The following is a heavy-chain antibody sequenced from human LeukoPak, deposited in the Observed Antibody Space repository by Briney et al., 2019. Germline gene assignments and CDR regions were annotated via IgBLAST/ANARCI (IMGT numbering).Heavy chain of an antibody. CDR2: ISYDGSNK. CDR3: ARDQYSDSPADY. Sequence: GGSLRLSCAASGFTFSSYGMHWVRQAPGKGLEWVAFISYDGSNKYYADSVKGRFTISRDNSKNTLYLQMNSLRAEDTAVYYCARDQYSDSPADYWGQGTLVTVSS. V-gene: IGHV3-30*03. CDR1: GFTFSSYG. D-gene: IGHD2-15*01. J-gene: IGHJ4*02.